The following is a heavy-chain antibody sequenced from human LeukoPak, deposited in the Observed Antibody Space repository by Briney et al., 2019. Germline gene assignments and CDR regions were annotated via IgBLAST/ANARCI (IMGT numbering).Heavy chain of an antibody. CDR1: GFSFSGYA. V-gene: IGHV3-23*01. CDR2: VSDSGVNT. J-gene: IGHJ4*02. CDR3: AKEGRVVGAARPYFY. D-gene: IGHD6-6*01. Sequence: PGGSLRLSCAASGFSFSGYAMSWVRQAPGEGLDWVAGVSDSGVNTYYADSVKGRFTISRHNSKNTLDLQINSRRAEDKAVYYCAKEGRVVGAARPYFYWGQGTLVTVSS.